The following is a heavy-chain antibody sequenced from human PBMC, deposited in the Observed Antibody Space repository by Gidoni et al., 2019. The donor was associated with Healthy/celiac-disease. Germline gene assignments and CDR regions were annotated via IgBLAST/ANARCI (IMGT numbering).Heavy chain of an antibody. Sequence: EVQLVESGGGLVQTGGSLRLSCAASGFTFSSYDMHWVRQARGKGLEWFSAIGTAGDTYYPGSVKGRFNISRENAKNSLYLQMNSLRAGDTAVYYCARDLRGPMVQGAPGYYGMDVWGQGTTVTVSS. CDR2: IGTAGDT. J-gene: IGHJ6*02. CDR3: ARDLRGPMVQGAPGYYGMDV. V-gene: IGHV3-13*04. CDR1: GFTFSSYD. D-gene: IGHD3-10*01.